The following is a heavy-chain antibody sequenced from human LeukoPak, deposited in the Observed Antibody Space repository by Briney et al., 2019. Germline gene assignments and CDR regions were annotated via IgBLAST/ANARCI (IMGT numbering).Heavy chain of an antibody. V-gene: IGHV1-8*01. CDR2: MNPNSGNT. D-gene: IGHD3-10*01. J-gene: IGHJ4*02. CDR3: ARVLVRGVRGVIGY. Sequence: ASVKVSCKASGYTFTSYDINWVRQATGQGLEWMGWMNPNSGNTGYAQKFQGRVTVTRNTSINTAYMELSSLRSEDTAVYYCARVLVRGVRGVIGYWGQGTLVTVSS. CDR1: GYTFTSYD.